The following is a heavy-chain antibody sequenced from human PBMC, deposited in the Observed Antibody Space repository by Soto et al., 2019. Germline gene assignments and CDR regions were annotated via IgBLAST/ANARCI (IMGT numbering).Heavy chain of an antibody. Sequence: EVQLVKSGGGLIQAGGSLRLSCATSGFTFTTYWMHWVRQAPGKGLMWVSRITLDGGSTSYADSVKGRFTISRDNAKNTLYLQMNGLRAEDTAIYYCARDLIIADTPGDDFDYWGQGTLVAVSS. CDR3: ARDLIIADTPGDDFDY. V-gene: IGHV3-74*01. D-gene: IGHD5-12*01. CDR1: GFTFTTYW. CDR2: ITLDGGST. J-gene: IGHJ4*02.